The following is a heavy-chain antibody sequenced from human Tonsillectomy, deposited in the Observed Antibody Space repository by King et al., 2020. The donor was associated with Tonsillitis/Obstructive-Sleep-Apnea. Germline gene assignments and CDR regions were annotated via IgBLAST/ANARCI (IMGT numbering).Heavy chain of an antibody. CDR3: TIWSLVGATPYYYFGMDV. CDR2: IKSKTDGGTT. Sequence: VQLVESGGGLVKPGGSLRLSCAASGFTFSNAWMNWVRQAPGKGLEWVGRIKSKTDGGTTDYAAPVKGRFTISRDDSKNTLYLQMNSLKTDDTAVYYCTIWSLVGATPYYYFGMDVWGQGTTVAVSS. D-gene: IGHD1-26*01. CDR1: GFTFSNAW. V-gene: IGHV3-15*07. J-gene: IGHJ6*02.